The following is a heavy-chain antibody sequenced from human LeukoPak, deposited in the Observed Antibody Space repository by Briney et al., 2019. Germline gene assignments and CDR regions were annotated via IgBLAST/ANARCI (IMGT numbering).Heavy chain of an antibody. V-gene: IGHV4-39*01. J-gene: IGHJ4*02. D-gene: IGHD6-13*01. Sequence: SETLSLTCTVSGGSISSTSYYWGWIRQPPGKGLEWIGSIYYSGTTYYNTSLKSRVTISVDTSKNQFSLKLSSVTAADTAVYYCARQPPVAASGNFVDSWGQGTLVTVSS. CDR2: IYYSGTT. CDR3: ARQPPVAASGNFVDS. CDR1: GGSISSTSYY.